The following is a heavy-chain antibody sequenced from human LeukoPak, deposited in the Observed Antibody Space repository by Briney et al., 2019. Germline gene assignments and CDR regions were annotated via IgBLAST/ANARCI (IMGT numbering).Heavy chain of an antibody. CDR1: GFTFSSYA. CDR3: ARDRGYCSGGSCPTSYYFDY. D-gene: IGHD2-15*01. J-gene: IGHJ4*02. Sequence: GRSLRLSCAASGFTFSSYAMHWVRQAPGKGLEWVAVISYDGSNKYYADSVKGRFTISRDNSKNTLYLQMNSLRAEDTAVYYCARDRGYCSGGSCPTSYYFDYWGQGTLVTVPS. CDR2: ISYDGSNK. V-gene: IGHV3-30*04.